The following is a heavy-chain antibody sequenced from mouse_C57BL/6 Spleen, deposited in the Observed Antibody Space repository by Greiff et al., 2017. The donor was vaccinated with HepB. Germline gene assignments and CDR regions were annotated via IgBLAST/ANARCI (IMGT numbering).Heavy chain of an antibody. CDR1: GYTFTSYW. CDR2: INPSNGGT. Sequence: QVQLQQPGTELVKPGASVKLSCKASGYTFTSYWMHWVKQRPGQGLEWIGNINPSNGGTNYNEKFKSKATLTVDKSSSTAYMQLSSLTSEDSAVYDCARTPLGSYYAMDCWGQGTSVTVSS. CDR3: ARTPLGSYYAMDC. J-gene: IGHJ4*01. V-gene: IGHV1-53*01. D-gene: IGHD4-1*01.